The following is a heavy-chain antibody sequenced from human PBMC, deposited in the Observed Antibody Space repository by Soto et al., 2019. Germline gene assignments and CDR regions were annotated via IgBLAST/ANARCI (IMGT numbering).Heavy chain of an antibody. Sequence: GASVKVSCKASGGTFSSYAISWVRQAPGQGLEWMGGIIPIFGTANYAQKFQGRVTITADESTSTAYMGLSSLRSEDTAVYYCARGGLYYYDSSGLYYFDYWGQGTLVTVSS. CDR1: GGTFSSYA. J-gene: IGHJ4*02. D-gene: IGHD3-22*01. V-gene: IGHV1-69*13. CDR2: IIPIFGTA. CDR3: ARGGLYYYDSSGLYYFDY.